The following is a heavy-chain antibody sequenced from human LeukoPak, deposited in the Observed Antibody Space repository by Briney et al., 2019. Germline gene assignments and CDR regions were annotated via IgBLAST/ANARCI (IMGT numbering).Heavy chain of an antibody. D-gene: IGHD4/OR15-4a*01. V-gene: IGHV4-59*12. CDR3: ASDLSMADFDY. J-gene: IGHJ4*02. CDR1: GGSLFFYY. Sequence: SETLSLTCSVSGGSLFFYYWTWTRQPPGKGLEWFGYVYDSDPTNYNPSLQSRDTISLDTSKSQFSLTHTSITAADTAVFFCASDLSMADFDYWGQGTQVTVSS. CDR2: VYDSDPT.